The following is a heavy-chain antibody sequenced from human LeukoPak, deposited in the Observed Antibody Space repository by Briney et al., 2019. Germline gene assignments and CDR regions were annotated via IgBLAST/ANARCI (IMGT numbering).Heavy chain of an antibody. CDR1: GFTFSGYD. V-gene: IGHV3-23*01. CDR3: AKQDLKWFDP. J-gene: IGHJ5*02. CDR2: ISGSGGRT. Sequence: GGSLRLSCAASGFTFSGYDMSWVREGPGTGLEWVSSISGSGGRTYYADSVKGRFTISRDNSKNTLYLQMNSLRAEDTAVYYCAKQDLKWFDPWGQGTLVTVSS.